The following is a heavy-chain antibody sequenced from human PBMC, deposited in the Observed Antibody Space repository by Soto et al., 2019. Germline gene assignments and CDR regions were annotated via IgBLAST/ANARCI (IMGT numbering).Heavy chain of an antibody. J-gene: IGHJ4*02. CDR3: ARAPYDSNGYYYPPDY. Sequence: GASVKVSCKASGYTFTRFDINWVRQATGQGLEWMGWMNPNSGNTGYAQKFQGRVTMTRDTSIGTAYMELSSLRSEDTAVYYCARAPYDSNGYYYPPDYWGQGTLVTVSS. D-gene: IGHD3-22*01. V-gene: IGHV1-8*01. CDR1: GYTFTRFD. CDR2: MNPNSGNT.